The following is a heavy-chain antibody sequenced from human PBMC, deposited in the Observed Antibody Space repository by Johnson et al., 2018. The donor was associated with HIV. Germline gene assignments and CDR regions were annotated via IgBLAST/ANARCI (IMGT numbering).Heavy chain of an antibody. J-gene: IGHJ3*02. V-gene: IGHV3-48*01. CDR2: ISSSSSTI. Sequence: VQLVESGGGLVQPGGSLRLSCAASGFTFSSYWMSWVRQAPGKGLEWVSYISSSSSTIYYADSVKGRFTISRDNAKNSLYLQMNSLRAEDTAVYYCARDRMIVAVGAFDIWGQGTMVTVSS. CDR3: ARDRMIVAVGAFDI. CDR1: GFTFSSYW. D-gene: IGHD3-22*01.